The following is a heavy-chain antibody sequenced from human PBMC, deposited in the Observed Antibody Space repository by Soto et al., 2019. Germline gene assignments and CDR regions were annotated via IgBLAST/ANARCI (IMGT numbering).Heavy chain of an antibody. CDR1: GFSLRSSGVV. Sequence: QITLKESGPMLVKPTQTLRLTCSFSGFSLRSSGVVVDWIRQPPGKALKWLTISLWEDDRRYSPSLRTRRTITKDVSKLQVTLAVTNRDPVDTATYYCAYISRYAMTFYFASWGQGAPVTVSS. J-gene: IGHJ4*02. V-gene: IGHV2-5*02. CDR2: SLWEDDR. D-gene: IGHD2-8*01. CDR3: AYISRYAMTFYFAS.